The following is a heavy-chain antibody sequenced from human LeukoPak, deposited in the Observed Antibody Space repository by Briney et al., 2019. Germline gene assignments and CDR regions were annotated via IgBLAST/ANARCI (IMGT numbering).Heavy chain of an antibody. V-gene: IGHV3-7*01. CDR2: IKQDGSEK. D-gene: IGHD3-22*01. CDR3: TRDRHYYDSSGYYLDAFDI. J-gene: IGHJ3*02. CDR1: GFTFSSYW. Sequence: GGSLRLSCAASGFTFSSYWMSWVRQAPGKGLEWVANIKQDGSEKYYVDSVKGRFTISRDNAKNSLYLQMNSLRAEDTAVYYCTRDRHYYDSSGYYLDAFDIWGQGTMVTVSS.